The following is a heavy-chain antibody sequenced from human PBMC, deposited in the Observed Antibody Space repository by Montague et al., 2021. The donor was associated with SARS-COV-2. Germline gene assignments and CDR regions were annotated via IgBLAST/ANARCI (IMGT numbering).Heavy chain of an antibody. D-gene: IGHD2-2*01. Sequence: SETLSLTCAVSGGSFSGYYWSWIRNPQGKGLGWIGKINLSGSTNSNPSPKIQVPISIDTSKTQFPLNLSPVTAADTAVYYCTREGYQGLWSDYYYYFMDVWGQGTTVTVSS. J-gene: IGHJ6*02. V-gene: IGHV4-34*01. CDR1: GGSFSGYY. CDR3: TREGYQGLWSDYYYYFMDV. CDR2: INLSGST.